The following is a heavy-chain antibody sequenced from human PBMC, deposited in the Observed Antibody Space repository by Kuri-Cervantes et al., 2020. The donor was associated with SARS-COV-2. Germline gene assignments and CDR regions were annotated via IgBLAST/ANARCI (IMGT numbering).Heavy chain of an antibody. J-gene: IGHJ4*02. D-gene: IGHD3-10*02. CDR2: IIPIFGIA. V-gene: IGHV1-69*04. Sequence: SVKVSCKASGYIFTNYALHWVRQAPGQRLEWMGRIIPIFGIANYAQKFQGRVTITADKSTSTAYMELSSLRSEDTAVYYCARQLETTMLYYFDYWGQGTLVTVSS. CDR3: ARQLETTMLYYFDY. CDR1: GYIFTNYA.